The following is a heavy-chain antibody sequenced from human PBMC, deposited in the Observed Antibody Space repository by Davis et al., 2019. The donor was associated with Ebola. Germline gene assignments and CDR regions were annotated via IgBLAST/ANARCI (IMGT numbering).Heavy chain of an antibody. CDR3: ARDASGGNYYYNGMDV. Sequence: AASVKVSCKASGYTFTDYGISWVRQVPGQGLEWMGWISAYNGNTYYAQSLQDRVTMTTDTSTTTGYMELRSLISDDTAVYFCARDASGGNYYYNGMDVWGTGTTVTVSS. CDR2: ISAYNGNT. CDR1: GYTFTDYG. D-gene: IGHD1-26*01. V-gene: IGHV1-18*01. J-gene: IGHJ6*04.